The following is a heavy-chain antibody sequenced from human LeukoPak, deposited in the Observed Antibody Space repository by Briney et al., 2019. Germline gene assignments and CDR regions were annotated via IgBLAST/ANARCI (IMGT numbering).Heavy chain of an antibody. Sequence: GRSLRLSCAASGFTFSSYGMHWVRQAPGKGLEWVADISYDGSNKYYADSVKGRFTISRDNSKNTLYLQMNSLRAEDTAVYYCAKDRVVVVPAATYIDYWGQGTLVTVSS. D-gene: IGHD2-2*01. J-gene: IGHJ4*02. CDR2: ISYDGSNK. CDR1: GFTFSSYG. CDR3: AKDRVVVVPAATYIDY. V-gene: IGHV3-30*18.